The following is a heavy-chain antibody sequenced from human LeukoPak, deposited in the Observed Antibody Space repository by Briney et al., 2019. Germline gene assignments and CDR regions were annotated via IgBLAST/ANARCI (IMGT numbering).Heavy chain of an antibody. Sequence: PSETLSLTCTVSGGSISSGGYYWSWIRQHPGKGLEWIGYIYYSGSTYYNPSLKSRVTISVDTSKNQFSLKLSSVTPADTAVYYCARCSGRGGGCYHDYWGQGTLVTVSS. J-gene: IGHJ4*02. CDR2: IYYSGST. D-gene: IGHD2-15*01. CDR1: GGSISSGGYY. CDR3: ARCSGRGGGCYHDY. V-gene: IGHV4-31*03.